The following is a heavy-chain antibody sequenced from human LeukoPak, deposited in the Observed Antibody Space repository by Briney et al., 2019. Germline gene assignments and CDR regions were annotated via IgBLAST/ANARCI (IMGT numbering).Heavy chain of an antibody. J-gene: IGHJ4*02. CDR2: INHSGST. CDR1: GFTFSSYW. CDR3: ATPGYDILTGYAPYFDY. D-gene: IGHD3-9*01. Sequence: PGGSLRLSCAASGFTFSSYWMSWVRQPPGKGLEWIGEINHSGSTNYNPSLKSRVTISVDTSKNQFSLKLSSVTAADTAVYYCATPGYDILTGYAPYFDYWGQGTLVTVSS. V-gene: IGHV4-34*08.